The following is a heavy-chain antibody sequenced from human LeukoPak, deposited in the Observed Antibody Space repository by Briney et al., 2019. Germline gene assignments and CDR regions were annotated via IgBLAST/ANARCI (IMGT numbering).Heavy chain of an antibody. Sequence: GRSLRLSCAASGFTFSNYGMHWVRQAPGKGLEWVAVIWYDGGNKYYADSVKGRFTISRDNSKNTLYLQMNSLRAEGTAVYYCARGDYDSSGYYLDYWGQGTLVTVSS. CDR2: IWYDGGNK. CDR3: ARGDYDSSGYYLDY. CDR1: GFTFSNYG. V-gene: IGHV3-30*19. D-gene: IGHD3-22*01. J-gene: IGHJ4*02.